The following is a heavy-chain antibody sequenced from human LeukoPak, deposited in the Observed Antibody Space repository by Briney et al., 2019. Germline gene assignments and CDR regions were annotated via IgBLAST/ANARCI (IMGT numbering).Heavy chain of an antibody. D-gene: IGHD2-21*02. CDR2: ISYDGSNK. J-gene: IGHJ5*02. V-gene: IGHV3-30-3*01. Sequence: GRSLRLSCAASEFTFSSYAMHWVRQAPGKGLKWVAVISYDGSNKYYADSVKGRFTISRDNSKNTLYLQMNSLRAEDTAVYYCARSYCCAYCGGDCSRNWFDPWGQGTLVTVSS. CDR1: EFTFSSYA. CDR3: ARSYCCAYCGGDCSRNWFDP.